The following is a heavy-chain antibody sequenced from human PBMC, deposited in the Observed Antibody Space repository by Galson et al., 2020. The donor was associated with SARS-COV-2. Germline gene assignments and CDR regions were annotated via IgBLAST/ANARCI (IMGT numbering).Heavy chain of an antibody. CDR1: GGTFSTHA. CDR2: IIPIVGTA. D-gene: IGHD3-10*01. Sequence: SVKVSCKTSGGTFSTHALTWVRQAPGQGLEWMGGIIPIVGTAHYAQKFQGRVTITADKSANTAYMELSDLRSEDTAVYYCAGDLEPTYFMGSGSPGYWGQGTLVTVAS. J-gene: IGHJ4*02. CDR3: AGDLEPTYFMGSGSPGY. V-gene: IGHV1-69*06.